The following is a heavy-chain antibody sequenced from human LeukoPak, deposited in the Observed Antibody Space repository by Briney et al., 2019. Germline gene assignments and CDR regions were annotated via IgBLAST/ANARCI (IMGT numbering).Heavy chain of an antibody. V-gene: IGHV3-64*01. CDR1: GFTFSSYA. CDR3: ARDNYGSGSPFDY. CDR2: ISSNGGST. Sequence: GGALRLSCAASGFTFSSYAMHWVRQAPGKGLEYVSAISSNGGSTYYANSVKGRFTISRDNSKNTLYLQMGSLRAENMAVYYCARDNYGSGSPFDYWGQGTLVTVSS. J-gene: IGHJ4*02. D-gene: IGHD3-10*01.